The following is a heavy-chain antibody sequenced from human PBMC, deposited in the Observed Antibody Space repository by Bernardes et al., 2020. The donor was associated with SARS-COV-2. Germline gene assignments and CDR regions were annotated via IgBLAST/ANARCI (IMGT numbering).Heavy chain of an antibody. CDR3: ARLPWLQLWLQGFYFDF. CDR2: IDSSGSIR. J-gene: IGHJ4*02. D-gene: IGHD5-18*01. V-gene: IGHV3-11*01. Sequence: GGSLRLSCAASGFTFSDSYMSWIRQAPGKGPEWVSYIDSSGSIRHYADSVKGRFTISRDNAKNSLYLQVNSLRAEDTAVYYCARLPWLQLWLQGFYFDFWGRGTLVPVSS. CDR1: GFTFSDSY.